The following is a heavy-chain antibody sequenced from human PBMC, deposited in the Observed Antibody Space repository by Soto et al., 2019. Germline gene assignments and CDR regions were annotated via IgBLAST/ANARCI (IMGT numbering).Heavy chain of an antibody. CDR1: GFTFSSYW. Sequence: EVPLVESGGGSVQPGGSLRLSCAASGFTFSSYWMHWVRQAPGKGLVWVSRIKSDGSSTSYADSVKGRFTISRDNAKNTLFLHMNSLRAEDTAVYYCLRDGSGTYNNWFDPWGQGTLVTVSS. V-gene: IGHV3-74*01. D-gene: IGHD3-10*01. CDR2: IKSDGSST. CDR3: LRDGSGTYNNWFDP. J-gene: IGHJ5*02.